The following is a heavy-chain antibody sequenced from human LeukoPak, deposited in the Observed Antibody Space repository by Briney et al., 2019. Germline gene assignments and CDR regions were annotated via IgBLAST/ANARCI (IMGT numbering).Heavy chain of an antibody. CDR2: VNPDSGDT. V-gene: IGHV1-8*01. D-gene: IGHD1-1*01. CDR1: GHTFTNYD. J-gene: IGHJ4*02. CDR3: TRDWTY. Sequence: ALVKPSCTPSGHTFTNYDINWVRQASGQGLEWVGWVNPDSGDTGYAQKFQGRLTMTTNTSSRMAYMEMTSLRSDDTAVYYCTRDWTYWGPGTLVTVSS.